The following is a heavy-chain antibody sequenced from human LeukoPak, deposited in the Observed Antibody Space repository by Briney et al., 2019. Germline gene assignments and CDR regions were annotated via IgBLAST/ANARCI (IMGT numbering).Heavy chain of an antibody. CDR3: AREEINYYDSSGYYPDAFDI. CDR2: IYYSGST. D-gene: IGHD3-22*01. J-gene: IGHJ3*02. V-gene: IGHV4-59*01. Sequence: SETLSLTCTVSGGSISSYYWSWIRQPPGKGLEWIGYIYYSGSTNYNPSLKSRVTISVDTSKNQFSLKLSSVTAADTAVYYCAREEINYYDSSGYYPDAFDIWGQGTMVTVSS. CDR1: GGSISSYY.